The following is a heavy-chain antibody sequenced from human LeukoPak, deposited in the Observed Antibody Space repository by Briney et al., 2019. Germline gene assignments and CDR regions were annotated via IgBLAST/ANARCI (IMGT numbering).Heavy chain of an antibody. CDR2: IKQDGSEK. CDR1: GFTFSTYW. J-gene: IGHJ4*02. Sequence: GGSLRLSCAASGFTFSTYWMSWVRQAPGKGLEWVANIKQDGSEKYYVDSVKGRFTISRDNAKNSLYLQMNSLRAEDTAVYYCARDHFAALGYCSGGNCDTPANWGQGTLVTVSS. CDR3: ARDHFAALGYCSGGNCDTPAN. D-gene: IGHD2-15*01. V-gene: IGHV3-7*01.